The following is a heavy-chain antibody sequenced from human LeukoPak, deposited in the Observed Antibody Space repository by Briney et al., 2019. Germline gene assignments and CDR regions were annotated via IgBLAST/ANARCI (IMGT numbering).Heavy chain of an antibody. CDR1: GGPISSSSYY. Sequence: SETLSLTCTVSGGPISSSSYYWGWIRQPPGKGLEWIGSIYYSGSTYYNPSLKSRVTISVDTSKNQFSLKLSSVTAADTAVYYCARLGSPHRGPITMVRGVKPYYFDYWGQGTLVTVSS. CDR3: ARLGSPHRGPITMVRGVKPYYFDY. D-gene: IGHD3-10*01. CDR2: IYYSGST. V-gene: IGHV4-39*07. J-gene: IGHJ4*02.